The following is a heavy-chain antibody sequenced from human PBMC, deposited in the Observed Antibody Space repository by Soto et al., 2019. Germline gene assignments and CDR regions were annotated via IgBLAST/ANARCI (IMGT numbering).Heavy chain of an antibody. D-gene: IGHD3-10*01. CDR1: GGSFSGYY. CDR2: INHSGST. J-gene: IGHJ4*02. V-gene: IGHV4-34*01. CDR3: ARAPHMVRGVIFFDY. Sequence: QVQLQQWGAGLLKPSETLSLTCAVYGGSFSGYYWSWIRQPPGKGLEWIGEINHSGSTNYNPSLKSRVTISVDTSKNQFSLKLSSVTAADTAVYYCARAPHMVRGVIFFDYWGQGTLVTVSS.